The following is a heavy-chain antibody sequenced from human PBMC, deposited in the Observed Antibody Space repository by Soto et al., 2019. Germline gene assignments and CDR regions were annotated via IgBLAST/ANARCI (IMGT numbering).Heavy chain of an antibody. J-gene: IGHJ5*02. D-gene: IGHD6-19*01. Sequence: PSETLSLTCTVSGGSISSSSYYWGWIRQPPGKGLEWIGSIYYSGSTYYNPSLKSRVTVSVDTSKSQFSLKLGSVTAADTAVYYCARRGSSGWYSGWFDPWGQGTLVTVSS. V-gene: IGHV4-39*01. CDR3: ARRGSSGWYSGWFDP. CDR1: GGSISSSSYY. CDR2: IYYSGST.